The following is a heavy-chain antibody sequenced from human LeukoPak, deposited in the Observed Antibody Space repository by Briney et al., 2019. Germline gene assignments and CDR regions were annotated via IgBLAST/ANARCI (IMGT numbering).Heavy chain of an antibody. D-gene: IGHD6-13*01. J-gene: IGHJ6*02. CDR3: ARDLGSRSWYAPYYYYYGMDV. CDR2: IWYDGSNK. V-gene: IGHV3-33*01. CDR1: GFTFSSYG. Sequence: GGSLRLSCAASGFTFSSYGMHSVRQPPGKGLEWVAVIWYDGSNKYYADSVKGRFTISSDNSKNTLYLQMNSLRAEDTSVYYSARDLGSRSWYAPYYYYYGMDVWGQGTTVTVSS.